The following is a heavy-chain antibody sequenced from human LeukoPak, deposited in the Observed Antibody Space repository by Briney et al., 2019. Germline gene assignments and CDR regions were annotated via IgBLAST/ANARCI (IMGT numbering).Heavy chain of an antibody. CDR3: ARTGWYYYMDV. Sequence: TGGSLRLSCAASGFTFSDYNMRWIRQAPGKGLEWVSSISRSGSTKYYADSVKGRFTISRDNAKNSLFLQMNSLRAEDTAVYYCARTGWYYYMDVWGKGTTVTISS. J-gene: IGHJ6*03. V-gene: IGHV3-11*01. CDR1: GFTFSDYN. CDR2: ISRSGSTK. D-gene: IGHD6-19*01.